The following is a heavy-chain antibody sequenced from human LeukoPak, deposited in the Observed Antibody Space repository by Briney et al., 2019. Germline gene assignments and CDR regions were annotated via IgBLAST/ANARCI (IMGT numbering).Heavy chain of an antibody. D-gene: IGHD2/OR15-2a*01. CDR2: IYARGST. CDR3: ARDSHAYFDAFDI. J-gene: IGHJ3*02. V-gene: IGHV4-61*02. CDR1: GGSISGNYY. Sequence: PSETLSLTCTVSGGSISGNYYWSWIRQPAGKGPEWIGRIYARGSTNYNPSLKSRVTISVDTSKSQFSLKLSSVSAADTAVYFCARDSHAYFDAFDIWGQGTMVTVSS.